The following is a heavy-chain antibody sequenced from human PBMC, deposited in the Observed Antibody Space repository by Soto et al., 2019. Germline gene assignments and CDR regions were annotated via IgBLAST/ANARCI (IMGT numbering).Heavy chain of an antibody. V-gene: IGHV4-59*01. CDR1: GGSISSYY. Sequence: SETLSLTCTVSGGSISSYYLSWIRQPPGKGLEWIGYIYYSGSTNYNPSLKSRVTISVDTSKNQFSLKLSSVTAADTAVYYCARLRDILTGYYPYYFDYWGQGTLVTVSS. CDR2: IYYSGST. CDR3: ARLRDILTGYYPYYFDY. J-gene: IGHJ4*02. D-gene: IGHD3-9*01.